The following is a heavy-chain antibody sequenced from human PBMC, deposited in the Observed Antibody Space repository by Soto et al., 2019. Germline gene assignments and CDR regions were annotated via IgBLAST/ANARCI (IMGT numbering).Heavy chain of an antibody. V-gene: IGHV5-51*01. CDR2: IYPGESDT. CDR1: GYSFTSYL. D-gene: IGHD2-15*01. Sequence: PGEALKISCKGSGYSFTSYLLGWVRQMPGKGLGGVGIIYPGESDTRYSPSFQGQATIAADKSIRTAYLQWSSLKASDTAMYYCARLVTCCRGGSCYRDYDAFDIWGQGTMVTVSS. CDR3: ARLVTCCRGGSCYRDYDAFDI. J-gene: IGHJ3*02.